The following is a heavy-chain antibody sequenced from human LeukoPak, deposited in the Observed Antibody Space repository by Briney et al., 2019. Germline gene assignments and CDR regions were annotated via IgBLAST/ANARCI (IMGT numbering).Heavy chain of an antibody. V-gene: IGHV3-33*01. CDR1: GFTFSSYG. CDR2: IWYDGSNK. D-gene: IGHD4-17*01. J-gene: IGHJ3*02. Sequence: GGSLRLSCAASGFTFSSYGMHWVRQAPGKGLEWVAVIWYDGSNKYYADSVKGRFTISRDNSKNTLYLQMNSLRAEDTAVYYCARDHGGGDYPGAFDIWGQGTMVTVSS. CDR3: ARDHGGGDYPGAFDI.